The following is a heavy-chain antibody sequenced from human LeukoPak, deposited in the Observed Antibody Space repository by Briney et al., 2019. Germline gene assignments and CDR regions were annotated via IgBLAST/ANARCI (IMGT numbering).Heavy chain of an antibody. Sequence: SETLSLTCTVSGGSISSGSYSWSWIRQPAGKGLEWIGRFYTSGSTNYNPSLKSRVTISVDTSKNQFSQKLSSVSAADTAVYYCARDPYGDRPVGWFDSWGQGTLVTVSS. CDR3: ARDPYGDRPVGWFDS. CDR1: GGSISSGSYS. J-gene: IGHJ5*01. D-gene: IGHD4-17*01. V-gene: IGHV4-61*02. CDR2: FYTSGST.